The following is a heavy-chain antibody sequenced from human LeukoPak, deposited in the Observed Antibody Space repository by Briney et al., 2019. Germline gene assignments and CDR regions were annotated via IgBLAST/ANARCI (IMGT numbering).Heavy chain of an antibody. CDR2: ISGNSGST. CDR1: GFTFSSYA. CDR3: AKGSGGSSYTGLDS. D-gene: IGHD2-15*01. J-gene: IGHJ4*02. Sequence: AGGCLRLSCAASGFTFSSYAMSWVRQAPGKGLEWVSVISGNSGSTYYADSVKGRFTISRDNFKNTLDLRMNSLRAEDAAVYYCAKGSGGSSYTGLDSWGQGTLVTVSA. V-gene: IGHV3-23*01.